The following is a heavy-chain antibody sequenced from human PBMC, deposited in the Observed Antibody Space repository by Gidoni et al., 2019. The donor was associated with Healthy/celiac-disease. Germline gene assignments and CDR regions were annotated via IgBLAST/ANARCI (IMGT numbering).Heavy chain of an antibody. CDR3: AKPIGYFDY. V-gene: IGHV3-23*01. CDR2: ISGSGGST. CDR1: GFTFSSYA. D-gene: IGHD3-16*02. J-gene: IGHJ4*02. Sequence: VPLLESGGVLVQPGGSLRLSCEASGFTFSSYAMSWVRQAAGKGLAWVSAISGSGGSTYYADSVKGRFTISRDNSKNTLYLQMNSLRAEDTAVYYCAKPIGYFDYWGQGTLVTVSS.